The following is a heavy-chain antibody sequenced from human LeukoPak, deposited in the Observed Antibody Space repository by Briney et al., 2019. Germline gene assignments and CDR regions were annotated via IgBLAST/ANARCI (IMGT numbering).Heavy chain of an antibody. D-gene: IGHD6-13*01. CDR3: ASSPAYSSSWYAIDT. J-gene: IGHJ5*02. V-gene: IGHV3-13*01. Sequence: PGGSLRLSCAAYGVIFCNYDMHWARPAAGKGLEWVSGIGTAGDTYYPGSVKGRFTISRENAKNSLYLHMNSLSAGDTAMYSCASSPAYSSSWYAIDTWGQGTLVTVSS. CDR2: IGTAGDT. CDR1: GVIFCNYD.